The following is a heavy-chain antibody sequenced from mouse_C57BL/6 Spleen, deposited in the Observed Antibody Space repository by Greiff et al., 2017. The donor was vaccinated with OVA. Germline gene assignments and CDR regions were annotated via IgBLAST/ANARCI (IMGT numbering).Heavy chain of an antibody. V-gene: IGHV1-81*01. CDR1: GYTFTSYG. CDR3: ARGNTVGQTYLDY. J-gene: IGHJ2*01. D-gene: IGHD1-1*01. CDR2: IYPRSGNT. Sequence: QVQLQQSGAELVRPGASVKLSCKASGYTFTSYGIRWVKQRPGQGLEWIGEIYPRSGNTYYNEKFKGQATLTADKSSSTAYMELRSLTSEDSAVDVCARGNTVGQTYLDYWGQGTTLTVSS.